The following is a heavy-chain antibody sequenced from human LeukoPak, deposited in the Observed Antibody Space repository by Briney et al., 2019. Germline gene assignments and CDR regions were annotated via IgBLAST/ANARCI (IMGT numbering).Heavy chain of an antibody. CDR1: GFTFSSSG. D-gene: IGHD5-18*01. J-gene: IGHJ4*02. CDR2: ITGSGGST. CDR3: ARGRNTGRQFYFDY. Sequence: GGSLRLSCAASGFTFSSSGMGWVRQAPGKGLECVSPITGSGGSTSYTDSVKGRFTISRDNSKNTLYLQMNSPRAEDTAVYYCARGRNTGRQFYFDYWGQGTLVTVAS. V-gene: IGHV3-23*01.